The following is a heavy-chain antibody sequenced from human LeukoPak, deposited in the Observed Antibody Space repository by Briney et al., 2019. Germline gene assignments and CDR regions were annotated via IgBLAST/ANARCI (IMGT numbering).Heavy chain of an antibody. Sequence: SETLSLTCTVSGGSISSSSYYWGWIRQPPGKGLEWIGNVYYSGSTYYHPSLKSRVTISVDTSNNQFSLNLTSVTAADTAVYYCARTPSYDFWSSRSFDYWGQGTLVTISS. CDR3: ARTPSYDFWSSRSFDY. CDR1: GGSISSSSYY. V-gene: IGHV4-39*01. CDR2: VYYSGST. D-gene: IGHD3-3*01. J-gene: IGHJ4*02.